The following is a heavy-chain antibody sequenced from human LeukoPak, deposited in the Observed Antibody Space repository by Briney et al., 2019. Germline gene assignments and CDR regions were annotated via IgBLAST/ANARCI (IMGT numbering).Heavy chain of an antibody. J-gene: IGHJ4*02. D-gene: IGHD6-13*01. CDR1: GFTFSSYS. CDR2: ISSSSSYI. CDR3: ARDEQQLVPDDY. Sequence: GGSLRLSCAASGFTFSSYSMNWVRQAPGKGLEWVSSISSSSSYIYYADSVKGRFIISRDNAKNSLYLQMNSLRAEDTAVYYCARDEQQLVPDDYWGQGTLVTVSS. V-gene: IGHV3-21*01.